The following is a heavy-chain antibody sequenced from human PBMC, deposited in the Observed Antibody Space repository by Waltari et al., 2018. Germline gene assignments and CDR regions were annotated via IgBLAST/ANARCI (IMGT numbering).Heavy chain of an antibody. Sequence: EVNLVESGGGVVQPGGSLTPSCAASGSTFSDFTMYWVRQASGKGLEWVGHIRSKANNYATGNAASVKGRFTVSRDDSKNTAYLQMNSLRTEDTAIYYCTNFMSGWGQGTTVTVSS. CDR1: GSTFSDFT. V-gene: IGHV3-73*02. D-gene: IGHD3-10*01. CDR3: TNFMSG. J-gene: IGHJ6*02. CDR2: IRSKANNYAT.